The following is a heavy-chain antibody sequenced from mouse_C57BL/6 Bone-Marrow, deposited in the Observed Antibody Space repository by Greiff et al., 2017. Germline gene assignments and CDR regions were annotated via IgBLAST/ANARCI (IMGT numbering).Heavy chain of an antibody. CDR3: ARVRVLYYDYDEKYFGV. J-gene: IGHJ1*03. V-gene: IGHV7-3*01. Sequence: EVKVVESGGGLVQPGGSLNLSCAASGFTFTDYYMSWVRQPPGKALEWLGFIRNKANGYTTEYSAYVKGRFTISRDNSQSILYLQMNALRAEDSATYYCARVRVLYYDYDEKYFGVWGTGTTVTVSS. D-gene: IGHD2-4*01. CDR1: GFTFTDYY. CDR2: IRNKANGYTT.